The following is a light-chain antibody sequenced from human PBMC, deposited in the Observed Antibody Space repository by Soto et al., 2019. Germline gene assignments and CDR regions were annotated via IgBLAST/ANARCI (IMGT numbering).Light chain of an antibody. CDR2: DAS. J-gene: IGKJ4*01. V-gene: IGKV1-27*01. CDR1: QGISIY. CDR3: QKYNGAPLT. Sequence: DIQMTQSPSSLSASVGDRVTITCRASQGISIYLAWYQQKPGKVPKLLICDASTLQSGVPSRFSGSGSGTDFTLTISSLQPEDVATYYCQKYNGAPLTFGGGTKVEIK.